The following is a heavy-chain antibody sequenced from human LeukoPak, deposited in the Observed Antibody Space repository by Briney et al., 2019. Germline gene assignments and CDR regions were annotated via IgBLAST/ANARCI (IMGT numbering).Heavy chain of an antibody. CDR2: IYYSGST. CDR3: ARGSWFYYYYGMDV. CDR1: GGSISGYY. V-gene: IGHV4-59*12. D-gene: IGHD3-9*01. J-gene: IGHJ6*02. Sequence: SETLSLTCTVSGGSISGYYWSWIRQPPGKGLEYIGYIYYSGSTNYNPSLKSRVTISVDTSKHQFSLKLSSVTAADTAVYYCARGSWFYYYYGMDVWGQGTTVTVSS.